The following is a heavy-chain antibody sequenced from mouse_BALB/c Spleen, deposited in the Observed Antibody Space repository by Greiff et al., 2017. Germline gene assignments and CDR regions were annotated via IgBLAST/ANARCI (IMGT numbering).Heavy chain of an antibody. J-gene: IGHJ3*01. V-gene: IGHV1S127*01. D-gene: IGHD2-14*01. Sequence: VQLVASGPELVRPGASVKMSCKASGYTFTSYWMHWVKQRPGQGLEWIGMLDPSNSETRLNQKFKDKATLNVDKSSNTAYMQLSSLTSEDSAVYYCARSGRYDPEVWFAYWGQGTLVTVSA. CDR1: GYTFTSYW. CDR2: LDPSNSET. CDR3: ARSGRYDPEVWFAY.